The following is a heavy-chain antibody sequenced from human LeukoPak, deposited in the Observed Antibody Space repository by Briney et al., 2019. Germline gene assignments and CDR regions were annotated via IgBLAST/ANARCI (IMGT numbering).Heavy chain of an antibody. CDR3: ARDQAD. CDR1: GFTVSSNY. CDR2: IYSGGDT. J-gene: IGHJ3*01. V-gene: IGHV3-66*01. Sequence: GGSLRLSCVASGFTVSSNYMSWVRQTPGRGLEWVSLIYSGGDTYYTDSVKGRLIISRDNSKNTLYLQMNSLRADDTAVYYCARDQADWGQGTMVTVSS.